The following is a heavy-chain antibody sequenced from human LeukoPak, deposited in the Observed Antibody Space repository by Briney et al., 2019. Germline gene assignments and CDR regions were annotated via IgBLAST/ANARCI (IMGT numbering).Heavy chain of an antibody. D-gene: IGHD6-13*01. J-gene: IGHJ6*03. CDR3: ARVTYGSSPDYYYYYYMDV. Sequence: SETLSLTCTVSGGSISSYYWSWIRQPPGKGLEWIGYIYYRGSTNYNPSLKSRVTISVDTSKNQFSLKLSSVTAADTAVYYCARVTYGSSPDYYYYYYMDVWGKGTTVTVSS. CDR2: IYYRGST. CDR1: GGSISSYY. V-gene: IGHV4-59*01.